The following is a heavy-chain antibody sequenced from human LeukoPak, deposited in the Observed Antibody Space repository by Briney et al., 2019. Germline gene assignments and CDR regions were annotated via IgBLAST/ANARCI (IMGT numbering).Heavy chain of an antibody. J-gene: IGHJ5*02. CDR3: ARDLVGATTGNWFDP. D-gene: IGHD1-26*01. CDR2: IRYDGSNK. V-gene: IGHV3-30*02. Sequence: PGGSLRLSCAASGFTFSSYGMHWVRQAPGKGLEWVAFIRYDGSNKYYADSVKGRFTISRDNSKNTLYLQMNSLRAEDTAVYYCARDLVGATTGNWFDPWGQGTLVTVSS. CDR1: GFTFSSYG.